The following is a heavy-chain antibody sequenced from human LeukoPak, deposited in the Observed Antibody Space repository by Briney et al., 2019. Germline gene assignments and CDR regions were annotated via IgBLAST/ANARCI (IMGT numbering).Heavy chain of an antibody. CDR3: ARITSGWLHYYMDV. J-gene: IGHJ6*03. D-gene: IGHD6-19*01. Sequence: SETLSVNCAVYGWSFSGYYWTWIRQPPGKGLEWIGEINHSGSTNYNPSLKSRVTISLDTSKNQFSLRLSSVTAADTAVYYCARITSGWLHYYMDVWGKGTTVTVSS. V-gene: IGHV4-34*01. CDR1: GWSFSGYY. CDR2: INHSGST.